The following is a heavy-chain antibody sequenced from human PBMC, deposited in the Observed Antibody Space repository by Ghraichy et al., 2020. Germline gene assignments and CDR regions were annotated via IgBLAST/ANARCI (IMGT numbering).Heavy chain of an antibody. J-gene: IGHJ5*02. CDR2: IYYSGTP. CDR3: ARRPTKDSRFDP. D-gene: IGHD4-11*01. V-gene: IGHV4-31*03. Sequence: SESLSLTCIVSGGSVSSDCFCWSWIGQHPGKGLEWVGYIYYSGTPYYNLSLKCRLTISVDTSKNQFSLNLPSVTAADTAVYYCARRPTKDSRFDPWGQGTLVTVSS. CDR1: GGSVSSDCFC.